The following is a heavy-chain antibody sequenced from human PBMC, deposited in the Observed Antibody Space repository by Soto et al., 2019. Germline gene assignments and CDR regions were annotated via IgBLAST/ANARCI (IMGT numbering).Heavy chain of an antibody. CDR1: GGTFSSNA. J-gene: IGHJ6*02. Sequence: QVQLVQSGTEVKKPGSSVKVSCKASGGTFSSNAISWVRQAPGQGLEWMGGIIPILDTAKYAQKFQGRVTITADKSTSTAYMEGGSLRSEATSVYDWARATTGHSRGSVYYYYGMDVWGQGNTVTVSS. D-gene: IGHD4-4*01. CDR3: ARATTGHSRGSVYYYYGMDV. V-gene: IGHV1-69*06. CDR2: IIPILDTA.